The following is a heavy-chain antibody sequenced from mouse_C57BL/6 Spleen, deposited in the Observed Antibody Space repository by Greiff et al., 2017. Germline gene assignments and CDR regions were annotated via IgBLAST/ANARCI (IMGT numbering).Heavy chain of an antibody. CDR2: INPNYGTT. Sequence: VQLQQSGPELVKPGASVKISCKASGYSFTDYNMNWVKQSNGKSLEWIGVINPNYGTTSYNQKFKGKATLTADQSSSTAYMQLNSLTSDDAAVYGGSRKEYRNAIDYWGQGTSVT. D-gene: IGHD5-1*01. J-gene: IGHJ4*01. V-gene: IGHV1-39*01. CDR1: GYSFTDYN. CDR3: SRKEYRNAIDY.